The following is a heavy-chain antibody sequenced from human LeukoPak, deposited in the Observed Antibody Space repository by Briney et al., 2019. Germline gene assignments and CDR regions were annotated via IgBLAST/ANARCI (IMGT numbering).Heavy chain of an antibody. Sequence: GGSLRLSCAASGFTFSSFAMSWVRQAPGKGLEWVSAIRGSGGSTYYADSVKGRFTISRDNSKNTLYLQMNSLRAEDTAVYYCAKDREGYCSSTSCYAFDYWGQGTLVTVSS. J-gene: IGHJ4*02. CDR2: IRGSGGST. CDR1: GFTFSSFA. D-gene: IGHD2-2*01. CDR3: AKDREGYCSSTSCYAFDY. V-gene: IGHV3-23*01.